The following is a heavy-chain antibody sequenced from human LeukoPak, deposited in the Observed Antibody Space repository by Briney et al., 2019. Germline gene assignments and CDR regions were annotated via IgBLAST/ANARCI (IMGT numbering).Heavy chain of an antibody. J-gene: IGHJ4*02. D-gene: IGHD3-22*01. CDR3: ARERGGGYYYDSSGFPDY. CDR2: ISYDGSNK. V-gene: IGHV3-30-3*01. Sequence: GGSLRLSCAASGFTFSSYAMRWVRQAPGKGLEWVAVISYDGSNKYYADSVKGRFTISRDNSKNTLYLQMNSLRAEDTAVYYCARERGGGYYYDSSGFPDYWGQGTLVTVSS. CDR1: GFTFSSYA.